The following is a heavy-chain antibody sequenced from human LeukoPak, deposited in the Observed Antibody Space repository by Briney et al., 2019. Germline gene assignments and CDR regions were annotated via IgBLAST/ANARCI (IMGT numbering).Heavy chain of an antibody. D-gene: IGHD3-10*01. J-gene: IGHJ4*02. CDR3: ARAFQYGSGSYPYSL. V-gene: IGHV3-66*01. CDR1: GFTVSNND. CDR2: VYSGGRT. Sequence: GGSLGLSCAASGFTVSNNDMTWVRQAPGKGLEWVSVVYSGGRTDYADSVKGRFTISRDNFKNTLYLQMNSLRAEDTAVYYCARAFQYGSGSYPYSLWGQGTLVTVSS.